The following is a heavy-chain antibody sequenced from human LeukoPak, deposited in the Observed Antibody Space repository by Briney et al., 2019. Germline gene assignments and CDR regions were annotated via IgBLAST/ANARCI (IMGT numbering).Heavy chain of an antibody. CDR3: ARMVPAAAILGAFDI. D-gene: IGHD2-2*01. CDR2: IYTSGST. V-gene: IGHV4-61*02. Sequence: SQTLSLTCTVSGGSISSGSYYWSWIRQPAGKGLEWIGRIYTSGSTNYNPSLKSRVTISVDTSKNQFSLKLSSVTAADTAVYYCARMVPAAAILGAFDIWGQGTMVIVSS. J-gene: IGHJ3*02. CDR1: GGSISSGSYY.